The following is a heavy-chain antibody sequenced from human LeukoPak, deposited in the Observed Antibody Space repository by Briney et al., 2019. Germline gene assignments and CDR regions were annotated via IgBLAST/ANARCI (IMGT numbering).Heavy chain of an antibody. Sequence: ASVKVSCKASGGTFISYAISWVRQAPGQGLEWMGGIIPIFGTANYAQKFQGRVTITADESTSTAYMELSSLRSEDTAVYYCARARGVKRTNWFDPWGQGTLVTVSS. CDR1: GGTFISYA. V-gene: IGHV1-69*13. CDR3: ARARGVKRTNWFDP. J-gene: IGHJ5*02. CDR2: IIPIFGTA. D-gene: IGHD3-10*01.